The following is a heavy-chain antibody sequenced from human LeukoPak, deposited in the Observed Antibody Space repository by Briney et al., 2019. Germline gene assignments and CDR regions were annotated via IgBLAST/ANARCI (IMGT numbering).Heavy chain of an antibody. J-gene: IGHJ3*02. V-gene: IGHV1-69*13. CDR2: IIPIFGTA. CDR1: GYTLTELS. Sequence: SVKVSCKVSGYTLTELSMHWVRQAPAQGLEWMGGIIPIFGTANYAQKFQGRVTITADESTSTAYMELSSLRSEDTAVYYCARPIWFGELLSHSWGTDAFDIWGQGTMVTVSS. D-gene: IGHD3-10*01. CDR3: ARPIWFGELLSHSWGTDAFDI.